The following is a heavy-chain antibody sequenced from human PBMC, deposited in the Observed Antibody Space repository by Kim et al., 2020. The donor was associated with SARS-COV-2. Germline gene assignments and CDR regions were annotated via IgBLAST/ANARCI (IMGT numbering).Heavy chain of an antibody. J-gene: IGHJ6*02. Sequence: SETLSLTCAVYGGSFSGYYWSWIRQPPGKGLEWIGEINHSGSTNYNPSPKSRVTISVDTSKNQFSLKLSSVTAADTAVYYCARAGSGYYDSSGYHRRYYYGMDVWGQGTTVTVSS. CDR1: GGSFSGYY. CDR3: ARAGSGYYDSSGYHRRYYYGMDV. V-gene: IGHV4-34*01. CDR2: INHSGST. D-gene: IGHD3-22*01.